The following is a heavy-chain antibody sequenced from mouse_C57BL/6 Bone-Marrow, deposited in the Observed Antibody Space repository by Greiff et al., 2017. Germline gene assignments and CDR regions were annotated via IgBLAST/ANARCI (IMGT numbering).Heavy chain of an antibody. Sequence: VKLMESGAELVRPGASVTLSCKASGYTFTDYEMHWVKQTPVHGLEWIGAIDPETGGTAYNQKFKGKAILTADKSSSTAYMELRSLTSEDSAVYYCTVTTVVADYWGQGTTLTVSS. CDR1: GYTFTDYE. V-gene: IGHV1-15*01. CDR2: IDPETGGT. J-gene: IGHJ2*01. D-gene: IGHD1-1*01. CDR3: TVTTVVADY.